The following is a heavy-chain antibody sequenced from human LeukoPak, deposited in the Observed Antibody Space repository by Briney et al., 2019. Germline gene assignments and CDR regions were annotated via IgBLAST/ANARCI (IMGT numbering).Heavy chain of an antibody. D-gene: IGHD3-22*01. J-gene: IGHJ4*02. CDR3: AKGVSSGYGLFWDY. V-gene: IGHV3-9*01. CDR1: GFTFSSYA. CDR2: ISWNSGSI. Sequence: PGGSLRLSCAASGFTFSSYAMSWVRQAPGKGLEWVSGISWNSGSIGYADSVKGRFTISRDNAKNSLYLQMNSLRAEDTALYYCAKGVSSGYGLFWDYWGQGTLVTVSS.